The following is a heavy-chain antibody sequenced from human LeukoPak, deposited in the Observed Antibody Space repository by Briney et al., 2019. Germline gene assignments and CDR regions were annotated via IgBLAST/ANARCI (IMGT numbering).Heavy chain of an antibody. Sequence: ASVKVSCKASGYTFTSNYIHWVRQAPGQGLEWMGWINTNTGNPTYAQGFTGRFVFSLDTSVSTAYLQISSLKAEDTAAYYCARWVGSIAAAGIYWFDPWSQGTLVTVSS. CDR1: GYTFTSNY. CDR2: INTNTGNP. V-gene: IGHV7-4-1*02. CDR3: ARWVGSIAAAGIYWFDP. D-gene: IGHD6-13*01. J-gene: IGHJ5*02.